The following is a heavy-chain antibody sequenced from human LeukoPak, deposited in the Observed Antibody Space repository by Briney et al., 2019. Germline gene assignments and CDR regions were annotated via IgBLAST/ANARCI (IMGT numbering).Heavy chain of an antibody. CDR1: GYIFTNYY. V-gene: IGHV1-46*01. CDR2: INPSGGST. CDR3: ARDHGSAYYRAPRH. D-gene: IGHD3-10*01. J-gene: IGHJ4*02. Sequence: ASVKVSCKASGYIFTNYYMHWVRQAPGQGLEWTGIINPSGGSTTYAQKFQGRVTMTRDTSTSTVYMELSSLRSEDTAVYYCARDHGSAYYRAPRHWGQGTLVTVSS.